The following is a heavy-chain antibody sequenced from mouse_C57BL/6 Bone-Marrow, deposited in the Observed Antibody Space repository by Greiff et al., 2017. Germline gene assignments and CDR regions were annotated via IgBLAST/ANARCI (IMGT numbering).Heavy chain of an antibody. CDR1: GYSFTGYY. CDR2: INPSTGGT. J-gene: IGHJ2*01. CDR3: ARVNYYGSSYYLDY. D-gene: IGHD1-1*01. V-gene: IGHV1-42*01. Sequence: EVQLQQSGPELVKPGASVKISCKASGYSFTGYYMNWVKQSPEKSLEWIGEINPSTGGTTYNQKFKAKATLTVDKSSSTAYRQLKSLTSEDSAVYYCARVNYYGSSYYLDYWGQGTTLTVSS.